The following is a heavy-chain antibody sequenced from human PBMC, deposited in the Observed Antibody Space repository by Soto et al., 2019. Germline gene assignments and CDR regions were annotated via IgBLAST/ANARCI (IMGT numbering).Heavy chain of an antibody. CDR1: GFTFSSYA. Sequence: PGGSLRLSCAASGFTFSSYAMSWVRQAPGKGLEWVSAISGSGGSTYYADSVKGRFTIPRDNSKNTLYLQMNSLRAEDTAVYYCAKSGIVVVVAASFDYWGQGTLVTVSS. D-gene: IGHD2-15*01. J-gene: IGHJ4*02. CDR3: AKSGIVVVVAASFDY. CDR2: ISGSGGST. V-gene: IGHV3-23*01.